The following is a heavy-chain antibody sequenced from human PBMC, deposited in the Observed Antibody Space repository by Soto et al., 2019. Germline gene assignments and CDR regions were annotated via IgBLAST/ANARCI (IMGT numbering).Heavy chain of an antibody. Sequence: ALVKVSCQASGYTFNRYYMHLVRQAPGQGFEWMGWINPNSGGTNYAQKFQGWVTMTRDTSISTAYMELSRLRSDDTAVYYCARGSVGSGGSCTDFDYWGQGTLVTVSS. J-gene: IGHJ4*02. V-gene: IGHV1-2*04. CDR2: INPNSGGT. D-gene: IGHD2-15*01. CDR1: GYTFNRYY. CDR3: ARGSVGSGGSCTDFDY.